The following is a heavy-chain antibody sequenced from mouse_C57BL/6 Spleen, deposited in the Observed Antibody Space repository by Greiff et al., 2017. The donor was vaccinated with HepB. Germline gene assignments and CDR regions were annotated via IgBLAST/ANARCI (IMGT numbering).Heavy chain of an antibody. V-gene: IGHV5-4*03. CDR2: ISDGGSYT. CDR3: ARGGYSNYGGYYYAMDY. J-gene: IGHJ4*01. D-gene: IGHD2-5*01. Sequence: EVKLMESGGGLVKPGGSLKLSCAASGFTFSSYAMSWVRQTPEKRLEWVATISDGGSYTYYPDNVKGRFTISRDNAKTNLYLQMSHLKSEDKAMYYCARGGYSNYGGYYYAMDYWGQGTSVTVSS. CDR1: GFTFSSYA.